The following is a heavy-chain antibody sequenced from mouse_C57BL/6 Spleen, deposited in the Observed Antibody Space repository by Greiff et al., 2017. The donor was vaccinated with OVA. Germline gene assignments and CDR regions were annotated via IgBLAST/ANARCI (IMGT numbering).Heavy chain of an antibody. V-gene: IGHV5-17*01. Sequence: EVKLVESGGGLVKPGGSLKLSCAASGFTFSDYGMHWVRQAPEKGLEWVAYISSGTSTIYYDDTVKGRFAISRDNAKNTLFRQMTSLRSEDTAMYYCARGETTRGGYCDWGQGTTLTVSS. D-gene: IGHD2-13*01. CDR2: ISSGTSTI. CDR1: GFTFSDYG. J-gene: IGHJ2*01. CDR3: ARGETTRGGYCD.